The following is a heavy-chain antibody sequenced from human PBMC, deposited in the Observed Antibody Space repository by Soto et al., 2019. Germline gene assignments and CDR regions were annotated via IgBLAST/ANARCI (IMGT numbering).Heavy chain of an antibody. CDR1: GGTFSSFA. CDR3: ASPILPTPGYYSGMDV. CDR2: IIPIFGAA. J-gene: IGHJ6*02. V-gene: IGHV1-69*12. D-gene: IGHD2-21*01. Sequence: QVQLVQSGAEVKKPGSSVKVSCKASGGTFSSFAINWVRQAPGQGLEWMGGIIPIFGAADYAQKFQGRVTITADESTSTAYMGLSSLRSEDTAVYYCASPILPTPGYYSGMDVWGQGTTVTVSS.